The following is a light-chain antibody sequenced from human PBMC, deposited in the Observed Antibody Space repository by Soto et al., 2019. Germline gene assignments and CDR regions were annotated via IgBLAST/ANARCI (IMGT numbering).Light chain of an antibody. J-gene: IGKJ5*01. Sequence: EIVLTHSPATLSLCPWEIATLSCRASQSVTSYLAWYQQRPGQAPRLLIYDVSNRASGIPARFSGSGSETDFTLTISSLEPEDFAVYYRQQRSDWPLTFGQGTRLEIK. CDR2: DVS. CDR3: QQRSDWPLT. V-gene: IGKV3-11*01. CDR1: QSVTSY.